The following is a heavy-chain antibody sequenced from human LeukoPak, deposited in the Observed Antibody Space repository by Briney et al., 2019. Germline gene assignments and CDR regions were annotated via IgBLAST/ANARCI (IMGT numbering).Heavy chain of an antibody. CDR3: ARGDETAILDY. J-gene: IGHJ4*02. CDR2: SSSRRSDL. V-gene: IGHV3-21*01. Sequence: PGGSLRLSCAASGFTFSAYSMNWVRQAPGKGLEWVSSSSSRRSDLYYADSVKGRFTISRDNAKKSLYLQMNSLRAEDTAVYYCARGDETAILDYWGQGTLVTVSS. D-gene: IGHD5-18*01. CDR1: GFTFSAYS.